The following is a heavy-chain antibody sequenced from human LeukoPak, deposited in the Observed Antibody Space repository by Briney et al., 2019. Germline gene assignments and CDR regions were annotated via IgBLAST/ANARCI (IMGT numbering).Heavy chain of an antibody. D-gene: IGHD2-8*01. CDR2: IYYSGST. CDR1: GGSISSSSYY. Sequence: KPSETLSLTCTVSGGSISSSSYYWGWIRQPPGKGLEWIGSIYYSGSTYYNPSLKSRVTISVDTSKNQFSLKLSSVTAADTAVHYCAREYEYYFDYWGQGTLVTVSS. J-gene: IGHJ4*02. CDR3: AREYEYYFDY. V-gene: IGHV4-39*02.